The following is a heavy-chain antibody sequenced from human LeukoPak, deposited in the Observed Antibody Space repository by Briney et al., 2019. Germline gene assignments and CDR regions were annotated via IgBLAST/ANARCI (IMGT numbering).Heavy chain of an antibody. CDR1: GFTFDDYA. D-gene: IGHD3-22*01. CDR3: AKDAVNYYDSSGYSPYYFDY. CDR2: ISWNSGSI. J-gene: IGHJ4*02. Sequence: GGSLRLSCAASGFTFDDYAMHWVRQAPGKGLEWVSGISWNSGSIGYADSVKGRFTISRDNAKNSLYLQMNSLRAEDTALYYCAKDAVNYYDSSGYSPYYFDYWGQGTLVTVSS. V-gene: IGHV3-9*01.